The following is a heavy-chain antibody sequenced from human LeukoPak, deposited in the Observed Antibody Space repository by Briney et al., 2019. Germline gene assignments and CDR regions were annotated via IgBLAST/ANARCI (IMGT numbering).Heavy chain of an antibody. V-gene: IGHV4-34*01. D-gene: IGHD6-19*01. CDR2: INHSGST. CDR1: GGSFSGYY. J-gene: IGHJ4*02. Sequence: SETLSLTCAVYGGSFSGYYWSWIRQPPGKGLEWIGEINHSGSTNYNPSLKSRVTISVDTSKNQLSLKLSSVTAADTAVYYCARTRKQWLDYYFDYWGQGTLVTVSS. CDR3: ARTRKQWLDYYFDY.